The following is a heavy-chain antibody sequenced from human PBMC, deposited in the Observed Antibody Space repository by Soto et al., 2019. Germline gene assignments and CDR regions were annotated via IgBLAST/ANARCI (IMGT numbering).Heavy chain of an antibody. CDR1: TGSFRGFY. V-gene: IGHV4-34*01. Sequence: SETLSLTCGVSTGSFRGFYWSWIRQPPGKGLEWIGEINYSGFTNYNPSLKSRVTISRDTSTNQFSLKLTSATAADSAVYYCARATVKVGATLFDYWGQGTLVTVSS. CDR2: INYSGFT. J-gene: IGHJ4*02. CDR3: ARATVKVGATLFDY. D-gene: IGHD1-26*01.